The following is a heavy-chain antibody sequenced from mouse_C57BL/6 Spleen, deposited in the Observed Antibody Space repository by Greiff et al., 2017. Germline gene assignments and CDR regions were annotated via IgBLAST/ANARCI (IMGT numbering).Heavy chain of an antibody. J-gene: IGHJ3*01. CDR1: GYTFTDYY. CDR3: ARAPWFAY. Sequence: VQLQQSGPELVKPGASVKISCKASGYTFTDYYMNWVKQSHGKSLEWIGDINPNNGGTSYNQKFKGKATLTVDKSSSTAYMELRSLTSEDSAVYYCARAPWFAYWGKGTLVTVSA. V-gene: IGHV1-26*01. CDR2: INPNNGGT.